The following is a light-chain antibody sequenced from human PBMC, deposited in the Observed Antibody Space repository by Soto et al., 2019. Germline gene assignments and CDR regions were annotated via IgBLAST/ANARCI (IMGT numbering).Light chain of an antibody. CDR1: SSDVGSYNL. CDR3: CSYAGSSTVV. CDR2: EGS. Sequence: QSALTQPASVSGSPGQSITISCTGTSSDVGSYNLVSWYQQHPGKAPKLMIYEGSKRPSGVSNRFSGSKSGNTASLTISGLQAEDEDDYYSCSYAGSSTVVFGGGTKLTVL. V-gene: IGLV2-23*01. J-gene: IGLJ2*01.